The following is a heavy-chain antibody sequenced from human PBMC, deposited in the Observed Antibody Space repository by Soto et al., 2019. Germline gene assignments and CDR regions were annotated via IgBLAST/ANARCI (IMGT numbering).Heavy chain of an antibody. V-gene: IGHV3-23*01. CDR3: AKDLSDYGDLYYFDY. CDR1: GFTFSSYA. Sequence: EVQLLESGGGLVQPGGSLRLSCAASGFTFSSYAMSWVRQAPGKGLEWVSAISGSGGSTYYADSVKGRFTISRDNSKNTLYLQMNGLRAEDTAVYYCAKDLSDYGDLYYFDYWGQGTLVTVSS. J-gene: IGHJ4*02. CDR2: ISGSGGST. D-gene: IGHD4-17*01.